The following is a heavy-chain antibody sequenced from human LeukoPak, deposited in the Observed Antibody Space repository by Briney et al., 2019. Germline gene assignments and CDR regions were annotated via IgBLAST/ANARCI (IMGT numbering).Heavy chain of an antibody. D-gene: IGHD2-15*01. CDR1: GFTFSDHY. V-gene: IGHV3-72*01. J-gene: IGHJ6*03. Sequence: GGSLRLSCAASGFTFSDHYMDWVRQAPGKGLEWVGRCRNKANKYTAEYAASVKGRFTTSRDDSSNSLYLQMNSLKIEDTAVYYCARAPSCSGGTCDSLWYHYMVVWGKGTTVIVSS. CDR3: ARAPSCSGGTCDSLWYHYMVV. CDR2: CRNKANKYTA.